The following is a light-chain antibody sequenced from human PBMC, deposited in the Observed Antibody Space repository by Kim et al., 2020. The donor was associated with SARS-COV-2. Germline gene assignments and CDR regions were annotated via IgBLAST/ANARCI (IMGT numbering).Light chain of an antibody. CDR2: AAS. Sequence: ASVGDRVTITCRASQSISNYLSWYQQKPGRAPELLIYAASSLQSGVPSRFSGSGSGTDFTLTISSLQPEDFATYYCQQTFTTPRTFGQGTKVEIK. CDR1: QSISNY. J-gene: IGKJ1*01. CDR3: QQTFTTPRT. V-gene: IGKV1-39*01.